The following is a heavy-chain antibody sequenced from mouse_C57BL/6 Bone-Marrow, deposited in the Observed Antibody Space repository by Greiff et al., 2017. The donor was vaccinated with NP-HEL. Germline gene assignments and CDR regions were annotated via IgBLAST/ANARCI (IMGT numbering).Heavy chain of an antibody. V-gene: IGHV2-9-1*01. CDR2: LWTGGGT. J-gene: IGHJ4*01. CDR1: GFSLTSYA. Sequence: VKLMESGPGLVAPSQSLSITCTVSGFSLTSYAISWVRQPPGTGLEWLGVLWTGGGTNYNSALKSRLSISKDNSKSQVFLKMNSLQTDDTARYYCARNVVWLLLGMDYWGQGTSVTVSS. D-gene: IGHD2-3*01. CDR3: ARNVVWLLLGMDY.